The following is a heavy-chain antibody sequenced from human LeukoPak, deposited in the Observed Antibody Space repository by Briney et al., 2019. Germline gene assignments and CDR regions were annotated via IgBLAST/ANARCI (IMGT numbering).Heavy chain of an antibody. J-gene: IGHJ6*03. CDR1: GGSISSYYW. CDR2: IYWDDDK. V-gene: IGHV2-5*08. CDR3: AHRLSQTAYYDILTGPRYYYYYYYMDV. D-gene: IGHD3-9*01. Sequence: TLSLTCTVSGGSISSYYWSWIRQPPGKGLEWLALIYWDDDKRYSPSLKSRLTITKDTSKNQVVLTMTNMDPVDTATYYCAHRLSQTAYYDILTGPRYYYYYYYMDVWGKGTTVTVSS.